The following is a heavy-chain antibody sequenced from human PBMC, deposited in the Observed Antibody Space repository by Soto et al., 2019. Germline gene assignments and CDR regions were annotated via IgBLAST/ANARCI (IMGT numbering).Heavy chain of an antibody. D-gene: IGHD5-18*01. CDR3: ARGPGIQRGSVGSFDP. CDR1: GYTFTSFY. Sequence: GASVKVSCKASGYTFTSFYMHWVRQAPGQGLEWMGIINPSGGSTSYAQKFQGRVTVTRDTSTSTVYMELNSLRSDDKAVYFCARGPGIQRGSVGSFDPWGQGTLVTVSS. V-gene: IGHV1-46*01. CDR2: INPSGGST. J-gene: IGHJ5*02.